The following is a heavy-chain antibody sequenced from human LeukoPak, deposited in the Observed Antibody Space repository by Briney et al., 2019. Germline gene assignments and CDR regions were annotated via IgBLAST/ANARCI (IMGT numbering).Heavy chain of an antibody. CDR2: INHSGST. D-gene: IGHD2-2*01. J-gene: IGHJ4*02. CDR3: ARTVVPAAPDDY. V-gene: IGHV4-34*01. Sequence: SETLSLTCAVYGGSFSGYYWSWIRQPPGKGLEWIGEINHSGSTNYNPSLKSQVTISVDTSKNQFSLKLSSVTAADTAVYYCARTVVPAAPDDYWGQGTLVTVSS. CDR1: GGSFSGYY.